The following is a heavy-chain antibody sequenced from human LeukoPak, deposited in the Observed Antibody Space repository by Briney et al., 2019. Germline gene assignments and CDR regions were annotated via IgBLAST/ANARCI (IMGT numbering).Heavy chain of an antibody. CDR3: ARDRCSGGSCYGYYYGMDV. J-gene: IGHJ6*02. D-gene: IGHD2-15*01. Sequence: GGSLRLSCAASGFTFTRFAMYWVRQAPGKGLEFVSAISSNGDRTYYAKSVKDRFTISRDNAKNTVDLQMGSLRAEDTAVYYCARDRCSGGSCYGYYYGMDVWGQGTTVTVSS. CDR1: GFTFTRFA. CDR2: ISSNGDRT. V-gene: IGHV3-64*01.